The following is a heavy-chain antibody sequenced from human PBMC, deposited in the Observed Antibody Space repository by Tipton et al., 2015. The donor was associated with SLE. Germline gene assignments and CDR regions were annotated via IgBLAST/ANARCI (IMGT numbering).Heavy chain of an antibody. D-gene: IGHD1-26*01. Sequence: QLVQSGAEVKKPGESLKISCKASGYRFTNSWIGWVRQMPGQGLQCMGIIYPDDSDTRYSPSFQGQVSISADKSITTAYLQWSSLKASDTAIYYCARRAAGGANAAFDIWGQGTVVTVSS. CDR2: IYPDDSDT. V-gene: IGHV5-51*03. CDR1: GYRFTNSW. J-gene: IGHJ3*02. CDR3: ARRAAGGANAAFDI.